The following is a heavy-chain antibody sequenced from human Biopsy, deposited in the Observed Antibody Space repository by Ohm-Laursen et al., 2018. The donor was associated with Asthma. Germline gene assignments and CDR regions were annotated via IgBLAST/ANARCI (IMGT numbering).Heavy chain of an antibody. Sequence: LTLTCAASGTHFGSYNMHWARQAPGKGLEWVAVITFDGSTQHYGDSVKGRFTISRDNSKNMLFLQMNSLRAEDTAVYYCSRDTLGYYFDIWGQGTQVTVSS. CDR1: GTHFGSYN. CDR2: ITFDGSTQ. D-gene: IGHD6-13*01. V-gene: IGHV3-30-3*01. J-gene: IGHJ4*02. CDR3: SRDTLGYYFDI.